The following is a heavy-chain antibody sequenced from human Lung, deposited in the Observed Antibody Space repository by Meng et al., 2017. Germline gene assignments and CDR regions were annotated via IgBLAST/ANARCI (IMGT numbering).Heavy chain of an antibody. V-gene: IGHV1-18*04. CDR3: GGDGVSFTKFHPGKY. D-gene: IGHD3-10*02. CDR1: GETFTGYC. Sequence: QAQLGESRAGVMNPGEFVKRPCAAFGETFTGYCISWVRQPPGKGLEWMGRTSACDGKTNDAQKGKSRVTMSADTSKSLSSMELRSLRSDDTAVYYGGGDGVSFTKFHPGKYWGQGTLVTVAS. CDR2: TSACDGKT. J-gene: IGHJ4*02.